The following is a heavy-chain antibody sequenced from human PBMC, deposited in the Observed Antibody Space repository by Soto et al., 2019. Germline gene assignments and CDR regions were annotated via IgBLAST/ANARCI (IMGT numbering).Heavy chain of an antibody. CDR3: ARFFGSGFDY. CDR2: ISTSGATR. CDR1: GFTFSTDT. V-gene: IGHV3-48*02. Sequence: EAQLVESGGGLVQPGGSLRLSCVASGFTFSTDTMNWVRQAPGKGLEWVAHISTSGATRYYADSVQGRFTISRVNAKTSLYLQMDSLRNEDTGVYYCARFFGSGFDYWGQGTLVTVSS. D-gene: IGHD6-19*01. J-gene: IGHJ4*02.